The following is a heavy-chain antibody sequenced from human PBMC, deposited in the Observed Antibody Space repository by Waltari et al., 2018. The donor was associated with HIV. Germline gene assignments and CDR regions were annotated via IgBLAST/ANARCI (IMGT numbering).Heavy chain of an antibody. CDR3: ARDYDFWSGYQAYYGMDV. Sequence: QVQLVQSGAEVKKPGSSVTVSCKASGGTFSSYPISWVRQAPGQGLEWMGGIIPIFGTANYAQKFQGRVTITADESTSTAYMELSSLRSEDTAVYYCARDYDFWSGYQAYYGMDVWGQGTTVTVSS. V-gene: IGHV1-69*01. CDR2: IIPIFGTA. J-gene: IGHJ6*02. D-gene: IGHD3-3*01. CDR1: GGTFSSYP.